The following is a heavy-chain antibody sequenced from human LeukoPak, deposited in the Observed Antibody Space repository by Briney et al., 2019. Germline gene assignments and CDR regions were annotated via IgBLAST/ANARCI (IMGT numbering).Heavy chain of an antibody. D-gene: IGHD6-19*01. CDR2: IYSGGST. J-gene: IGHJ4*02. CDR3: ARAESGQWYIDY. V-gene: IGHV3-66*01. CDR1: GFTVSSNY. Sequence: GGSLRLSCAASGFTVSSNYMSWVRQAPGKGLQWVSLIYSGGSTYYADSVKGRFTISRDNSKNTLYLQMNSLRAEDTAVYYCARAESGQWYIDYWGQGTLVTVSS.